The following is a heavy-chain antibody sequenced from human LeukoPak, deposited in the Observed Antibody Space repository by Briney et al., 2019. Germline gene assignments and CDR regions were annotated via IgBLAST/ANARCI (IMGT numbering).Heavy chain of an antibody. V-gene: IGHV1-18*04. CDR2: ISAYNGNT. D-gene: IGHD6-13*01. CDR1: GYTFTSYG. J-gene: IGHJ5*02. CDR3: ALIAAAGYFDP. Sequence: GSVEVSCKASGYTFTSYGISWVRQAPGQGLEWMGWISAYNGNTNYAQKLQGRVTMTTDTSTSTAYMELRSLRSDDTAVYYCALIAAAGYFDPWGQGTLVTVSS.